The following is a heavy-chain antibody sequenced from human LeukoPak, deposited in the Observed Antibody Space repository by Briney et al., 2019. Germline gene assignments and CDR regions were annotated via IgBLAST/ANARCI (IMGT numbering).Heavy chain of an antibody. V-gene: IGHV3-43*01. CDR1: GFTFDDYT. CDR2: VSWDGGGT. J-gene: IGHJ4*02. D-gene: IGHD3-22*01. Sequence: PGGSLRLSCAASGFTFDDYTMHWVRQAPGKGLEWVSLVSWDGGGTFYADSVKGRFTISRDNSKNSLYLQMNSLRTEDTALYYCAKGTVVVIGPLDYWGQGTLVTVSS. CDR3: AKGTVVVIGPLDY.